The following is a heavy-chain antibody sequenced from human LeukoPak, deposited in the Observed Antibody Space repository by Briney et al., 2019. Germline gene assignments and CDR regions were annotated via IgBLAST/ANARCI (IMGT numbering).Heavy chain of an antibody. D-gene: IGHD6-13*01. Sequence: ASVKVSCKASGYTFTSYGTSWLRQAPGQGLEWMGWISAYNGNTNYAQKLQGRVTMTTDTSTSTAYMELRSLRSDDTAVYYCARDREQQLVRGSVPKFKPGHQNWYFDLWGRGTLVTVSS. CDR3: ARDREQQLVRGSVPKFKPGHQNWYFDL. J-gene: IGHJ2*01. CDR1: GYTFTSYG. CDR2: ISAYNGNT. V-gene: IGHV1-18*01.